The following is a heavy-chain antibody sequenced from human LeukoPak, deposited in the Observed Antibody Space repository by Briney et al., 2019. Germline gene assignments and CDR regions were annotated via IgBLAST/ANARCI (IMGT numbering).Heavy chain of an antibody. CDR3: ATLTSYGNSFDP. CDR1: GGSINSRTYY. CDR2: INYGGST. J-gene: IGHJ5*02. Sequence: KASETLSLTCTVSGGSINSRTYYWGWIRQPPGKGLEWIGTINYGGSTYYNPSLKSRVTISVDTSKNQLSLRLSSVTAADTAVYYCATLTSYGNSFDPWGQGTLVTVSS. V-gene: IGHV4-39*01. D-gene: IGHD1-20*01.